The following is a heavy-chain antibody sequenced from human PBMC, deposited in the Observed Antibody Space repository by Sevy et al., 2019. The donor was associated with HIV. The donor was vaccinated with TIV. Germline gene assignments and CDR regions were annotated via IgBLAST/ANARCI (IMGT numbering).Heavy chain of an antibody. CDR3: ARDLPHSATMVPHFDY. CDR1: GFSFSSYE. V-gene: IGHV3-48*03. D-gene: IGHD3-10*01. Sequence: GGYLRLSCVASGFSFSSYEMNWVRQAPGKGLEWVSYITNRGSTIYYSDSVKGRFTVSRDNARNSLYLQMNNLRAEDTAVYYCARDLPHSATMVPHFDYWGQGTLVTVSS. J-gene: IGHJ4*02. CDR2: ITNRGSTI.